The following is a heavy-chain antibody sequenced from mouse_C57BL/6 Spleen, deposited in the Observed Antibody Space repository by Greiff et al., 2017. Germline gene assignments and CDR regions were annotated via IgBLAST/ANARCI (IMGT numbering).Heavy chain of an antibody. Sequence: EVQRVESGGDLVKPGGSLKLSCAASGFTFSSYGMSWVRQTPDQRLEWVATISSGGSYTYYPDSVKGRFTISRDNAKNTLYLQMSSLKSEDTAMYYCARRTTVVPYYFDYWGQGTTLTVSS. D-gene: IGHD1-1*01. CDR2: ISSGGSYT. V-gene: IGHV5-6*01. CDR3: ARRTTVVPYYFDY. CDR1: GFTFSSYG. J-gene: IGHJ2*01.